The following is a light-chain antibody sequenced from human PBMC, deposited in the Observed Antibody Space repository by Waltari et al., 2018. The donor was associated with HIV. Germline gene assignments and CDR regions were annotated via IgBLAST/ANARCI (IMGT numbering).Light chain of an antibody. CDR3: QKYDNWQWK. CDR1: QSVRSN. V-gene: IGKV3-15*01. CDR2: GAY. J-gene: IGKJ1*01. Sequence: EIVMTQSPPTLSVSPGERVTLSCRASQSVRSNVAWYNQKPGQAPSLFIYGAYPRPTGISARFSGSGSGTEFTLTISSLQSEDFAVYYCQKYDNWQWKLGQGTKVEIK.